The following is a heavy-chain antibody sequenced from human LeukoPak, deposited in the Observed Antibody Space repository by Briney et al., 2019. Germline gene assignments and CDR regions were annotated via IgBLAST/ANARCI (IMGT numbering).Heavy chain of an antibody. CDR2: ISSSSTYT. D-gene: IGHD6-19*01. V-gene: IGHV3-11*06. Sequence: GGSLRLSCAASGFTFSDYYMSWIRQAPGKGLEWVSYISSSSTYTNYADSVKGRFTISRDNAKKPLYLQMNSLRAEDTAVYYCARGAGADALDIWGQGTMVTVSS. J-gene: IGHJ3*02. CDR1: GFTFSDYY. CDR3: ARGAGADALDI.